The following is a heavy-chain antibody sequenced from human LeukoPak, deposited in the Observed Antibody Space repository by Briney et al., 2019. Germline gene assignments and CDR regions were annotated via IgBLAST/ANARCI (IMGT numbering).Heavy chain of an antibody. CDR2: IYHSGST. Sequence: SETLSLTCAVSGYSISSGYYWGWIRQPPWKGMEWIGSIYHSGSTYYNPSLKSRVTISVDTSKNQFSLKLSSVTAADTAVYYCARHLSGFWSGYPYWGQGTLVTVSS. D-gene: IGHD3-3*01. CDR1: GYSISSGYY. CDR3: ARHLSGFWSGYPY. V-gene: IGHV4-38-2*01. J-gene: IGHJ4*02.